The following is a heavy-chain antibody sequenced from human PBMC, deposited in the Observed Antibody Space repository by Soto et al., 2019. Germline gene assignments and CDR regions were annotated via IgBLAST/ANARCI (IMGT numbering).Heavy chain of an antibody. J-gene: IGHJ5*02. CDR2: ISYDGSNK. CDR3: ARGTLYSSGWPNWFDH. CDR1: GFTFSSYA. Sequence: GGSLRLSCAASGFTFSSYAMHWVRQAPGKGLEWVAVISYDGSNKYYAYSVKGRFTISRDNSKNTLYLQRNILRAEDTAVYYCARGTLYSSGWPNWFDHWGQGTLVTVSS. D-gene: IGHD6-19*01. V-gene: IGHV3-30-3*01.